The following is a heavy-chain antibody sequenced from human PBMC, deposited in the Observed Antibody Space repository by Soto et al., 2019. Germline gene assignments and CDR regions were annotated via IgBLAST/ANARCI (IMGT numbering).Heavy chain of an antibody. CDR3: TTVGRGGAFDI. CDR1: GFTFSNAW. J-gene: IGHJ3*02. CDR2: IKSKTDGRTT. D-gene: IGHD3-16*01. V-gene: IGHV3-15*01. Sequence: EVQLVESGGGLVKPGGSLRLSCAASGFTFSNAWMSWVRQAPGKGLEWVGRIKSKTDGRTTDYAAPVKGRFTISRDDSKNTLYLQMNSLKTEDTAVYYCTTVGRGGAFDIWGQGTMVTVSS.